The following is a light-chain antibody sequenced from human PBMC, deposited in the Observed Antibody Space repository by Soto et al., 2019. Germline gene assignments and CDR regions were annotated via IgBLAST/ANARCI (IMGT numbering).Light chain of an antibody. Sequence: IVLTQSPWSRPRSPWERVKLYCRSGSSVVSSYLAWYQQKPGQAPRLLIYGASSRATGIAARFSGSGSGTDFTLTISSLQSEDFAVYYCQQYNNWPRTFGQGTKVDIK. V-gene: IGKV3D-15*01. CDR1: SSVVSSY. CDR2: GAS. J-gene: IGKJ1*01. CDR3: QQYNNWPRT.